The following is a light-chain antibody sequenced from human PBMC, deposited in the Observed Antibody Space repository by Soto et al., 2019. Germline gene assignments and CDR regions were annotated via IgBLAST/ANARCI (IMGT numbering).Light chain of an antibody. J-gene: IGKJ3*01. Sequence: EIVLTQSPATLSVSPGEKATLSCRASQSIADYVIWYHQRPGQAPRVLMQGSSTRAAGVPARFSGSGSGTEFTLTISSLESEDSGIYYCQHYHRWPPFTFGPGTKVQI. CDR1: QSIADY. V-gene: IGKV3-15*01. CDR2: GSS. CDR3: QHYHRWPPFT.